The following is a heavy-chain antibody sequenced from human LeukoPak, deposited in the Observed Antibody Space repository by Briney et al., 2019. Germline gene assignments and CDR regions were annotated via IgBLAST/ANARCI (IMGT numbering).Heavy chain of an antibody. V-gene: IGHV4-38-2*02. Sequence: PSETLSLTCTVSGYSISSGYYWGWIRQPPGKGLEWIGSIYHSGSTYYNPSLKSRVTISVDTSKNQFSLKLSSVTAADTAVYYCVRDGAGTEGSAADYWGQGTLVTVSS. CDR1: GYSISSGYY. D-gene: IGHD6-13*01. CDR2: IYHSGST. CDR3: VRDGAGTEGSAADY. J-gene: IGHJ4*02.